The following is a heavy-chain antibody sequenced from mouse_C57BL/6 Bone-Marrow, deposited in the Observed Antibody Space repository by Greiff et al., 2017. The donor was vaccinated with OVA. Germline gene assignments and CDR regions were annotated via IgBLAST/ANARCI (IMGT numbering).Heavy chain of an antibody. D-gene: IGHD1-1*01. J-gene: IGHJ4*01. CDR1: GFTFSDFY. Sequence: EVMLVESGGGLVQSGRSLRLSCATSGFTFSDFYMEWVRQAPGKGLEWIAASRNKANDYTTEYSASVKGRFIVSRDTSQSILYLQMNALRAEDTAIYYCARDAIYYYGSSYAMDYWGQGTSVTVSS. CDR2: SRNKANDYTT. V-gene: IGHV7-1*01. CDR3: ARDAIYYYGSSYAMDY.